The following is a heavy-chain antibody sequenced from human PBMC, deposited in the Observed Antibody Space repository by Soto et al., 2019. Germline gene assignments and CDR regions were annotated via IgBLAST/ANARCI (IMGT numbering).Heavy chain of an antibody. V-gene: IGHV1-18*01. CDR3: AREWGVNSGYYFWAY. J-gene: IGHJ4*02. D-gene: IGHD3-22*01. Sequence: GASVKVSCKASGYTFTSYAMHWVRQAPGQRLEWMGWISAYNGNTNYAQKLQGRVTMTTDTSTSTAYMELRSLRSEDTAVYYCAREWGVNSGYYFWAYWGQGTQVTVSS. CDR1: GYTFTSYA. CDR2: ISAYNGNT.